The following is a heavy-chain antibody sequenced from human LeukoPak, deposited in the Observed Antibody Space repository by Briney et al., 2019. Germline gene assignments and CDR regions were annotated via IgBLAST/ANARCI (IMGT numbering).Heavy chain of an antibody. D-gene: IGHD3-3*01. CDR1: GGSFSGYY. CDR2: INHSGST. J-gene: IGHJ4*02. V-gene: IGHV4-34*01. Sequence: SETLSHTCAVYGGSFSGYYWSWLRQPPGKGVEWIGEINHSGSTNYNPSLKSRVTISVDTSKTQFSLKLSSVTAADTAVYYCARGPVLRFLEWLSQPYYFDYWGQGTLVTHSS. CDR3: ARGPVLRFLEWLSQPYYFDY.